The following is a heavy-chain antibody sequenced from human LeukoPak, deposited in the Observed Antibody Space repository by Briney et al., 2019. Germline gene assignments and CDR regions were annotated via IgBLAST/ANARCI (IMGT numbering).Heavy chain of an antibody. V-gene: IGHV3-53*01. CDR3: ARNHILGYWHFDL. D-gene: IGHD1-26*01. CDR2: IYSGGNT. CDR1: GFTVSRNF. J-gene: IGHJ2*01. Sequence: GGSLRLSCTVAGFTVSRNFMSWVRQAPEKGLEWVSVIYSGGNTYYADSVSGRFTISRDNSKNTVYLQMNSLRADDTAVYYCARNHILGYWHFDLWGRGTLVTVSS.